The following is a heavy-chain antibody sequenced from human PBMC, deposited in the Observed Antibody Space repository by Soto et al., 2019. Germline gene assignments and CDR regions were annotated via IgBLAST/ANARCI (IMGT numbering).Heavy chain of an antibody. CDR1: GGTFSSYA. CDR2: IIPIFGTA. Sequence: SVKVCCKASGGTFSSYAISWVRQAPGQGLEWMGGIIPIFGTANYAQKFQGRVTITADESTSTAYMELSSLRSEDTAVYYCARGPGMATTLDYYYYGMDVWGQGTTVTVSS. J-gene: IGHJ6*02. D-gene: IGHD5-12*01. CDR3: ARGPGMATTLDYYYYGMDV. V-gene: IGHV1-69*13.